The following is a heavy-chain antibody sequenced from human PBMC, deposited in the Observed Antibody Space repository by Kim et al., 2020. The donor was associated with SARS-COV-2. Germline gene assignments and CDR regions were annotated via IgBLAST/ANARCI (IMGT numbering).Heavy chain of an antibody. Sequence: VKSRVTLSVDTSKNQFSLKLSSVTAADTDVYYCARGGTYCSSTSCYEDYWGQGTLVTVSS. V-gene: IGHV4-4*06. J-gene: IGHJ4*02. CDR3: ARGGTYCSSTSCYEDY. D-gene: IGHD2-2*01.